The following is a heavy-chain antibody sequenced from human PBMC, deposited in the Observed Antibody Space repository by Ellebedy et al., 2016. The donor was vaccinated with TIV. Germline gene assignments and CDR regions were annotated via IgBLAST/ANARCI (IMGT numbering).Heavy chain of an antibody. Sequence: GGSLRLSCAASGFTFSDYYMSWIRQAPGKGLEWVSVIHTGGDTYYADSVKGRFTISRDSSKNTLYLQMNSLRAEDTAVYYCARRITGTYGDDALDIWGQGTMVTVSS. CDR1: GFTFSDYY. J-gene: IGHJ3*02. CDR2: IHTGGDT. D-gene: IGHD1-20*01. CDR3: ARRITGTYGDDALDI. V-gene: IGHV3-53*01.